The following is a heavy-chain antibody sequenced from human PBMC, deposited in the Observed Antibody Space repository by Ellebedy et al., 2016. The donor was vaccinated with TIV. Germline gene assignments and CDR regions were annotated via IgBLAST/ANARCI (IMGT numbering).Heavy chain of an antibody. CDR3: ARDPQNIVVVPAAMRLYNWFDP. CDR1: GYTFTSYG. J-gene: IGHJ5*02. V-gene: IGHV1-18*01. D-gene: IGHD2-2*01. CDR2: ISAYNGNT. Sequence: AASVKVSCKASGYTFTSYGISWVRQAPGQGLEWMGWISAYNGNTNYAQKLQGRVTMTTDTSTSTAYMELRSLRSDDTAVYYCARDPQNIVVVPAAMRLYNWFDPWGQGTLVTASS.